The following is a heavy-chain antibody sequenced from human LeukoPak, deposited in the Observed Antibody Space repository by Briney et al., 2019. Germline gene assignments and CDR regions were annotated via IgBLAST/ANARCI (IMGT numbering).Heavy chain of an antibody. CDR2: IYYSGST. D-gene: IGHD6-13*01. J-gene: IGHJ4*02. Sequence: PSETLSLTCTVSGDSISSYYWSWIRQPPGKGLERIGYIYYSGSTNYNPSLKSRVTISIDTSNNQFSLKLRSVTAADTAVYYFVRGIAAAGLYFDYWGQGTLVTVSS. CDR3: VRGIAAAGLYFDY. CDR1: GDSISSYY. V-gene: IGHV4-59*01.